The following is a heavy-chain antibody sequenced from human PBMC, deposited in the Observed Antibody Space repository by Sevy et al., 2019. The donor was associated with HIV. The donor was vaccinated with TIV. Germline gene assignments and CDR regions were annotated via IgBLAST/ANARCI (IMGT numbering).Heavy chain of an antibody. D-gene: IGHD3-3*01. J-gene: IGHJ6*02. CDR2: IYSGGST. CDR1: GFTVSSNY. Sequence: ASVKVSCAASGFTVSSNYMSWVRHAPGKGLEWVSVIYSGGSTYYADSVKGRFTISRDNSKNTLYLQMNSLRAEDTAVYYCARERFLEWLFRFMDVWGQGTTVTVSS. V-gene: IGHV3-66*01. CDR3: ARERFLEWLFRFMDV.